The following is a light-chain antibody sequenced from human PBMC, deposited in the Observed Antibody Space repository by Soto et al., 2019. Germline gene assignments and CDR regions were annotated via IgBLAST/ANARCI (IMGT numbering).Light chain of an antibody. CDR1: QTITRY. CDR3: QQSFSFPVT. V-gene: IGKV1-39*01. J-gene: IGKJ2*01. CDR2: AAS. Sequence: DIPMTQSPSSLSASVGDRVTITCRANQTITRYLNWYQQKPGTAPKLLIYAASSLQEGVPSRFRGSGSGTDFTLTISMLQPEDFAAYSCQQSFSFPVTFGQGTKLEIK.